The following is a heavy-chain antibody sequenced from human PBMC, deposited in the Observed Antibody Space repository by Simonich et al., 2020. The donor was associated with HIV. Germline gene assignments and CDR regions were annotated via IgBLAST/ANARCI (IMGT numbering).Heavy chain of an antibody. V-gene: IGHV3-9*03. J-gene: IGHJ4*02. D-gene: IGHD6-6*01. CDR3: AKDRYSSSSGSFDY. CDR1: GFTFDDYA. Sequence: EVQLVESGGGLVQPGRSLRLSCAASGFTFDDYAKHWVRQAPGKGREWVSGISWNSGSIGYADSVKGLFTISRDNAKNSLYLQRNSLRAEDMALYYCAKDRYSSSSGSFDYWGQGTLVTVSS. CDR2: ISWNSGSI.